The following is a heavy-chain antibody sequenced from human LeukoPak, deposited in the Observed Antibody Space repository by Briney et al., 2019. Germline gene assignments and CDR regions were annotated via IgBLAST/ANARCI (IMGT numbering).Heavy chain of an antibody. J-gene: IGHJ6*02. Sequence: SETLSLTCTVSGGSVSSGSYYWSWIRQPPGKGLEWIGSIYYSGSTYYNPSLKSRVTISVDTSKNQFSLKLSSVTAADTAVYYCARHAPSSSWYPYYYYGMDVWGQGTTVTVSS. D-gene: IGHD6-13*01. CDR3: ARHAPSSSWYPYYYYGMDV. CDR1: GGSVSSGSYY. CDR2: IYYSGST. V-gene: IGHV4-39*01.